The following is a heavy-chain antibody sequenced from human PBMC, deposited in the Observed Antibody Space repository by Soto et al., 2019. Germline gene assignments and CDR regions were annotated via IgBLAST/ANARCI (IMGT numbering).Heavy chain of an antibody. CDR3: ARASPWDGDYSFDY. CDR1: GYTFTSYA. D-gene: IGHD4-17*01. Sequence: QVQLVQSGAEVKKPGASVKVSCKASGYTFTSYAMHWVRQAPGQRFAWMGWINAGNGNTKYSQKFQGRVTITRDTSASTAYMELSSLRSEDTAVYYCARASPWDGDYSFDYWGQGTLVTVSS. CDR2: INAGNGNT. V-gene: IGHV1-3*01. J-gene: IGHJ4*02.